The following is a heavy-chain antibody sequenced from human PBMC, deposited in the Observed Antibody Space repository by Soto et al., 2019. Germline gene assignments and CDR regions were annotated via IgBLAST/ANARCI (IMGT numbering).Heavy chain of an antibody. CDR1: GGTFSSYA. CDR3: ARGHDIRIQLWSSSSRDYYYGMDV. J-gene: IGHJ6*02. CDR2: IIPIFGTA. V-gene: IGHV1-69*01. Sequence: QVQLVQSGAEVKKPGSSVKVSCKASGGTFSSYAISWVRQAPGQGLEWMGGIIPIFGTANYAQKFQGRVTITADESTSTAYMELSSLRSEDTAVYYCARGHDIRIQLWSSSSRDYYYGMDVWGQGTTVTVSS. D-gene: IGHD5-18*01.